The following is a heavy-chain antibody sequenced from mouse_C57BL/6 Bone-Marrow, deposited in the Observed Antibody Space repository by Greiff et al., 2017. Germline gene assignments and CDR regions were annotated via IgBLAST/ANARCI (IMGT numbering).Heavy chain of an antibody. J-gene: IGHJ3*01. CDR1: GFPITSGYY. Sequence: VQLQESGPGLVKPSQSLFLTCSITGFPITSGYYWIWIRQSPGKPLEWMGYITHSGETFYNPSLQSPISITRETSKNQFFLQLNSVTTEDTAMYYCAGDTDSSGPWFAYWGQGTLVTVSA. D-gene: IGHD3-2*02. CDR2: ITHSGET. CDR3: AGDTDSSGPWFAY. V-gene: IGHV12-3*01.